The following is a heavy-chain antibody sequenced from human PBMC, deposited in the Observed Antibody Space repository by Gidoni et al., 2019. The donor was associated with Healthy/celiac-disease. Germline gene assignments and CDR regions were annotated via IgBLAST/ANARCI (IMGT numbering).Heavy chain of an antibody. Sequence: EVQLLESGGGLVQPGGSLRLSCAASGFTFSSYARSWVRQAPGKGLEWVSAISGSGGSTYYADSVKGRFTISRDNSKNTLYLQMNSLRAEDTAVYYCAKGVDIVATMGEILLFDYWGQGTLVTVSS. CDR2: ISGSGGST. J-gene: IGHJ4*02. CDR3: AKGVDIVATMGEILLFDY. V-gene: IGHV3-23*01. D-gene: IGHD5-12*01. CDR1: GFTFSSYA.